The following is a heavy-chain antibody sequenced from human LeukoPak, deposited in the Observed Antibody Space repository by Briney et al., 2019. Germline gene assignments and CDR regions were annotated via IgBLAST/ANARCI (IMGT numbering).Heavy chain of an antibody. Sequence: PGGSLRLSCAPSGFTFEASAMIWLRQAPGKGLEWLAVITCGGERTFYAHCVKRRFTLHRDFYKKTVFLQVKSVRAEDTAVYFCAKNIRDQLLCGFNYWGQGSVVTVSS. D-gene: IGHD2-2*01. CDR2: ITCGGERT. J-gene: IGHJ4*02. CDR1: GFTFEASA. V-gene: IGHV3-23*01. CDR3: AKNIRDQLLCGFNY.